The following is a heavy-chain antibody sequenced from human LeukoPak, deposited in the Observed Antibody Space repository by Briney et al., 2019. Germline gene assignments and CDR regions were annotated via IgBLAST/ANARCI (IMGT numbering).Heavy chain of an antibody. CDR3: AVYSSSSNYFDY. CDR2: ISSSGSTI. V-gene: IGHV3-11*01. J-gene: IGHJ4*01. CDR1: GFTFSDYY. Sequence: GGSLRLSCAASGFTFSDYYMSWIRQAPGKGLEWVSYISSSGSTIYYADSVKGRFTISRDNAKNSLYLQMNSLRAEDTAVYYCAVYSSSSNYFDYWGQEPWSPSPQ. D-gene: IGHD6-6*01.